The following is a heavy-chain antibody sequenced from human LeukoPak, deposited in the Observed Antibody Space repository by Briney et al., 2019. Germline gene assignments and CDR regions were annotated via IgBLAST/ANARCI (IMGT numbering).Heavy chain of an antibody. Sequence: SETLSLTCSVSGGSITSDSWTWIRQPPGKGLEWLGYISYTGSIKDNPSLKSRVTISVDTSKNQFSLKLSSVTAADTAVYYCARVPPRGATTYYFDYWGQGTLVTVSS. CDR1: GGSITSDS. D-gene: IGHD5-24*01. CDR3: ARVPPRGATTYYFDY. V-gene: IGHV4-59*12. J-gene: IGHJ4*02. CDR2: ISYTGSI.